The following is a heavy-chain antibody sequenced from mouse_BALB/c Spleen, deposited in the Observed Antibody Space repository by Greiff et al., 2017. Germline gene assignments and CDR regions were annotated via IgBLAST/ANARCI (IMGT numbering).Heavy chain of an antibody. D-gene: IGHD1-1*01. CDR3: AHYYGSSYYYYAMDY. Sequence: EVQLVESGPSLVKPSQTLSLTCSVTGDSITSGYWNWIRKFPGNKLEYMGYISYSGSTYYNPSLKSRISITRDTSKNQYYLQLNSVTTEDTATYYCAHYYGSSYYYYAMDYWGQGTSVTVSS. CDR2: ISYSGST. J-gene: IGHJ4*01. V-gene: IGHV3-8*02. CDR1: GDSITSGY.